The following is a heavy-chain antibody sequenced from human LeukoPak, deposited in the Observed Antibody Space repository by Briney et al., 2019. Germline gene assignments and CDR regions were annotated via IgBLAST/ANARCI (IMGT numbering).Heavy chain of an antibody. D-gene: IGHD3-22*01. CDR3: ARPKSSGYYYAFDI. Sequence: GESLKISCKGSGYRFTTYWIAWVRQMPGKGLEWMGIIYPGDSDTRYSPSFEGQVTISADKSISTAYLQWSSLKASDTAMYYCARPKSSGYYYAFDIWGQGTMVTVSS. CDR2: IYPGDSDT. J-gene: IGHJ3*02. V-gene: IGHV5-51*01. CDR1: GYRFTTYW.